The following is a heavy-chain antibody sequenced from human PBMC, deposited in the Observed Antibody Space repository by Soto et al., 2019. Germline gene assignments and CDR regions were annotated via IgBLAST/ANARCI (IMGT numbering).Heavy chain of an antibody. CDR2: ISSSSSYI. J-gene: IGHJ3*02. Sequence: LRLSCAASGFTFGSYSMNWVRQAPGKGLEWVSSISSSSSYIYYADSVKGRFTISRDNAKNSLYLQMNSLRAEDTAVYYCASYTTYYYDSSGRSHGAFDIWGQGTMVTVSS. CDR3: ASYTTYYYDSSGRSHGAFDI. V-gene: IGHV3-21*01. CDR1: GFTFGSYS. D-gene: IGHD3-22*01.